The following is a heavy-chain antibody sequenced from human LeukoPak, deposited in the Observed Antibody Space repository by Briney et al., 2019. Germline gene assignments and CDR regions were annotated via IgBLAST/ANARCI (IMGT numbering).Heavy chain of an antibody. D-gene: IGHD2-15*01. J-gene: IGHJ6*02. V-gene: IGHV3-30-3*01. Sequence: GRSLRLSCLASGFTFSNYAIHWFRQAPGKGLEWVAVISYDGSNKYYADSVRGRFTISRDNSKNTLSLQMNSLRADDTAVYYCARDVLVVVPVTLEPGYYYYGMDAWGQGTTVTVSS. CDR1: GFTFSNYA. CDR2: ISYDGSNK. CDR3: ARDVLVVVPVTLEPGYYYYGMDA.